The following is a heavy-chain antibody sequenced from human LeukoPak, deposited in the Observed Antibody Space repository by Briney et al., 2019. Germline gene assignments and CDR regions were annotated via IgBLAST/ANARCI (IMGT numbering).Heavy chain of an antibody. CDR2: FDRGRDGK. Sequence: GGSLRLSCAGSGFRFSDYYMAWIRQTPGKGLQRVSFFDRGRDGKAHADSVQGRFTFSRDNDKNSLYLLLNSLTAEDTAVYYRAREVGSSRAFDIWGQGTMVTVSS. V-gene: IGHV3-11*05. J-gene: IGHJ3*02. D-gene: IGHD2-15*01. CDR1: GFRFSDYY. CDR3: AREVGSSRAFDI.